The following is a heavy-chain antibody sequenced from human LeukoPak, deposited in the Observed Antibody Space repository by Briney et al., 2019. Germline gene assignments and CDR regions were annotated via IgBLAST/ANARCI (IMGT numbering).Heavy chain of an antibody. CDR1: GFTFRSYW. CDR2: INQGGSVQ. CDR3: ARVEYSGWNLEY. J-gene: IGHJ4*02. Sequence: GGSLRLSCAASGFTFRSYWMSWVRQAPGKGLEWVANINQGGSVQYYMDSVKGRFTISRDDAKNSLYVQMNSLRDEDTAVYYCARVEYSGWNLEYWGQGTLVTVSS. V-gene: IGHV3-7*01. D-gene: IGHD5-12*01.